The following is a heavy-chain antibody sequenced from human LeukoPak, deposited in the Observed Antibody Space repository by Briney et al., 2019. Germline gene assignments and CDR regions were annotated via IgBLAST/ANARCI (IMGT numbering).Heavy chain of an antibody. J-gene: IGHJ6*03. Sequence: GASVKVSCKASGYTFTGYYMHWVRQAPGQRLEWMGWINPNSGGTNYQQKFQGRVTMTKDTSISTAYLERRRLRSEAPRWIYFGRNRVLRYFDWLNSYYYYYMAVWGKGTTVTIYS. CDR2: INPNSGGT. D-gene: IGHD3-9*01. CDR3: GRNRVLRYFDWLNSYYYYYMAV. V-gene: IGHV1-2*02. CDR1: GYTFTGYY.